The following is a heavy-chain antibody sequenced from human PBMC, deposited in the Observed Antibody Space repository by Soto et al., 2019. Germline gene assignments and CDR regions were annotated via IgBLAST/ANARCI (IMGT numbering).Heavy chain of an antibody. D-gene: IGHD3-10*01. CDR1: GGYISSGGYY. CDR3: AASARGSTHIYFQP. V-gene: IGHV4-31*03. J-gene: IGHJ1*01. Sequence: QVQLQESGPGLVKPSQTLSLTCTVSGGYISSGGYYWSWIRQHPGKGLEWIGYIYYSGSTYYNPSFKARVTIAVDTSKNQFCLELSSVTAADTAVYYCAASARGSTHIYFQPWGQGTLVTVSS. CDR2: IYYSGST.